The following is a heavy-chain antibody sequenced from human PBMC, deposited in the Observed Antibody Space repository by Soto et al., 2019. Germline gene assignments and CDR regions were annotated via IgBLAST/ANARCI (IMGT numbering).Heavy chain of an antibody. CDR1: GGSFSTYY. CDR3: ARDRDGGSGAAAANNAFDI. CDR2: IYYSGNT. D-gene: IGHD6-13*01. Sequence: SETLSLTCTVSGGSFSTYYWSWVRQPPGKGLEWIGYIYYSGNTNYNPSLKSRVTISFDTSRSQFSLKLKSVTAADTAVYYCARDRDGGSGAAAANNAFDIWGQGTMVTVSS. J-gene: IGHJ3*02. V-gene: IGHV4-59*01.